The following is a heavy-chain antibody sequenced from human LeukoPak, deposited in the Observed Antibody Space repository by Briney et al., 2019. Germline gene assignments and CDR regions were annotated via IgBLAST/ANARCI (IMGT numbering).Heavy chain of an antibody. J-gene: IGHJ4*02. D-gene: IGHD3-22*01. CDR2: IDDSGST. Sequence: PSETLCLTCTVSGGSMSSSSYYWGWIRQPPGKGLEGIGRIDDSGSTYDNPALKSRITICVDTSKNQISLKLSSVTASDTAVYYCARHNSPYYYDSSGTNQFDYWGQGTLVTVSS. V-gene: IGHV4-39*01. CDR3: ARHNSPYYYDSSGTNQFDY. CDR1: GGSMSSSSYY.